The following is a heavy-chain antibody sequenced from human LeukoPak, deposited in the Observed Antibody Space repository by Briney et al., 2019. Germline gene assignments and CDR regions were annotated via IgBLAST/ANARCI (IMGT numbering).Heavy chain of an antibody. V-gene: IGHV3-66*02. J-gene: IGHJ4*02. Sequence: GGSLRLSCADSRFAVSSNYMSWVRQAPGKGLEWVSIIYSGDTTYYTDSVKGRFTISRDNSNNTLYLQMNSLRAEDTAVYYCARVGTTSAAIVFDTWGQGTLVTVSS. D-gene: IGHD6-25*01. CDR1: RFAVSSNY. CDR3: ARVGTTSAAIVFDT. CDR2: IYSGDTT.